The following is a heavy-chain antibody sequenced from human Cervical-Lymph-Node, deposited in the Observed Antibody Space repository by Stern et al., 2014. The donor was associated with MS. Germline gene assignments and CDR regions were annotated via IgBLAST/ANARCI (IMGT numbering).Heavy chain of an antibody. D-gene: IGHD1-26*01. V-gene: IGHV4-61*02. CDR2: IHDSGST. J-gene: IGHJ5*02. CDR1: GGSISSSGYY. CDR3: ATTRWDLFTWNWFDP. Sequence: QVQLVQSGPGLVKPSQTLSLTCTVSGGSISSSGYYWSWIRQPADKGLEWIGGIHDSGSTYYNPSLKSRVTISMDTPKNQFSLKLPSVTAADTAVYYCATTRWDLFTWNWFDPWGQGTLVTVSS.